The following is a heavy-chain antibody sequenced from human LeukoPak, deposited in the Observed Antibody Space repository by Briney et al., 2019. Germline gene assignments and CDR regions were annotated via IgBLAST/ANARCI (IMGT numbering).Heavy chain of an antibody. D-gene: IGHD1-26*01. CDR1: GFTFTTYG. CDR2: IWYDGGNK. V-gene: IGHV3-33*03. Sequence: PGRSLRLSCAASGFTFTTYGMHWVRQAPGKGLEWVAFIWYDGGNKYYADSVKGRFTISRDNSKNTLYLQMNSLRAEDTALYYCAKVGGTYWGYYFDYWGQGTLVTVSS. CDR3: AKVGGTYWGYYFDY. J-gene: IGHJ4*02.